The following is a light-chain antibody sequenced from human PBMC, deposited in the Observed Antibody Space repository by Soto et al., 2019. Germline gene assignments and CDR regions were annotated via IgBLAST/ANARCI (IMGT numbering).Light chain of an antibody. V-gene: IGLV2-8*01. Sequence: QSVLTQPASVSGSPGQSIAISCTGTRSDVGAYNYVSWYQQHPGKAPKLMIYEVNKRPSGVPDRFSGSKSGNTASLTVSGLQAEDEADYYCSSYAGSSNVFGTGTKLTVL. J-gene: IGLJ1*01. CDR2: EVN. CDR3: SSYAGSSNV. CDR1: RSDVGAYNY.